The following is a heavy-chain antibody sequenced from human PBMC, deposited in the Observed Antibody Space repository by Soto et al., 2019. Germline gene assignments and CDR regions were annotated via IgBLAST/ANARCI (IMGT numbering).Heavy chain of an antibody. J-gene: IGHJ5*02. CDR1: GGSISSGGYY. CDR3: ARDQGQRFCTNGVCYNFGWFDP. CDR2: IYYSGST. V-gene: IGHV4-31*03. D-gene: IGHD2-8*01. Sequence: PSETLSLTCTVSGGSISSGGYYWSWIRQHPGKGLEWIGYIYYSGSTYYNPSLKSRVTISVDTSKNQFSLKLSSVTAADTAVYYCARDQGQRFCTNGVCYNFGWFDPWGQGTLVTVSS.